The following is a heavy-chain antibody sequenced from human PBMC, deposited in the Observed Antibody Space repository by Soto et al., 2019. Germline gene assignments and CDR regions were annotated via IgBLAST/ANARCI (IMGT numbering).Heavy chain of an antibody. CDR2: TYYRSKWYN. Sequence: SQTLSLTCGISGDSVSNNTATWNWIRQSPSRGLEWLGRTYYRSKWYNDYAVSVKSRITISPDISNMDPVDTATYFCARTPTTYYYDSSGYHVVFDYWGQGTPVTVSS. D-gene: IGHD3-22*01. J-gene: IGHJ4*02. V-gene: IGHV6-1*01. CDR3: DSSGYHVVFDY. CDR1: GDSVSNNTAT.